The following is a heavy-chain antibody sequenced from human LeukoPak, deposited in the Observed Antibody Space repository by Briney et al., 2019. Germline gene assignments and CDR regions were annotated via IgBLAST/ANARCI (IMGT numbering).Heavy chain of an antibody. Sequence: PSETLSLTCTVSGVSISGNYWSWIRQPPGKGLEWIGNIYDSGSTYYNASLQSRVTISIDTSKNQFSLRLSSVTAADTAMYYCAKSGGYGLIDYWGQGTLVTVSS. CDR2: IYDSGST. J-gene: IGHJ4*02. D-gene: IGHD1-26*01. V-gene: IGHV4-59*04. CDR1: GVSISGNY. CDR3: AKSGGYGLIDY.